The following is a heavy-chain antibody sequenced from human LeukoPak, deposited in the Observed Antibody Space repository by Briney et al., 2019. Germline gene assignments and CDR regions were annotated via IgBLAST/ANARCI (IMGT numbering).Heavy chain of an antibody. Sequence: QPGGSLRLSCAASGFTFSSYAMSWVRQAPGKGLEWVSAISGSGGSTYYADSVKGRFTISRDNSKNTLYLQMNSLSAEDTAVYYCAKAVVRGVIIDYYYYGMDVWGQGTTVTVSS. CDR3: AKAVVRGVIIDYYYYGMDV. J-gene: IGHJ6*02. V-gene: IGHV3-23*01. CDR1: GFTFSSYA. CDR2: ISGSGGST. D-gene: IGHD3-10*01.